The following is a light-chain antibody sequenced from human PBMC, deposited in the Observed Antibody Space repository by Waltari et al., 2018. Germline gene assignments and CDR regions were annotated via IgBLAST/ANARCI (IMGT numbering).Light chain of an antibody. CDR3: QQYKISPST. CDR1: QNINNW. CDR2: QAS. Sequence: DIQMTQSPSTLSASVGDRVTITCRASQNINNWLAWFQLKPGKAPKLLIYQASGLQSGVPSRFSGSGSGTDFTLTISGLQPDDFATDFCQQYKISPSTFGQGTKVEFK. V-gene: IGKV1-5*03. J-gene: IGKJ1*01.